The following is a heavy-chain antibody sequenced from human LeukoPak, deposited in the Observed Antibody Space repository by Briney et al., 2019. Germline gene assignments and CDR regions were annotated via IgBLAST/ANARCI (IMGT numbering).Heavy chain of an antibody. CDR2: MNPNSGNT. CDR3: ARAPYSSGWWNWFDP. Sequence: ASVKVSCKASGYTFTSYDINWVRQAAGQELEWLGWMNPNSGNTGYAQKCQGRVTMTRNTSISTAYMELSSLRAEDTAVYYCARAPYSSGWWNWFDPWGQGTLVTVSS. J-gene: IGHJ5*02. CDR1: GYTFTSYD. V-gene: IGHV1-8*01. D-gene: IGHD6-19*01.